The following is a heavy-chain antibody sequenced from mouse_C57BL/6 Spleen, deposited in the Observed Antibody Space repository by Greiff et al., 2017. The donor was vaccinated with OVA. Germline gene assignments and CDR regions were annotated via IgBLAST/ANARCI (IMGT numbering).Heavy chain of an antibody. CDR2: FHPYNDDT. CDR1: GYTFTTYP. Sequence: VQLKESGAELVKPGASVKMSCKASGYTFTTYPIEWMKQNHGKSLEWIGNFHPYNDDTKYNEKFKGKATLTVEKSSSTVYLELSRLTSDDSAVYYCARGIYYGNYGVFMDYWGQGTSVTVSS. V-gene: IGHV1-47*01. J-gene: IGHJ4*01. D-gene: IGHD2-1*01. CDR3: ARGIYYGNYGVFMDY.